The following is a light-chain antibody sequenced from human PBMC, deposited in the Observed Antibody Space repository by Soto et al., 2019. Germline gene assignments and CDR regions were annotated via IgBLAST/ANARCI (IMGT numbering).Light chain of an antibody. CDR2: GAS. Sequence: EIVLTQSPGTLSLSPGERATLSCRASQSVSSSYLAWYQQKPGQAPRLLIYGASSSATGIPDRFSGSGSGTDFTLTISRLEPEDFAVYYCQQYCSSPTFGPGTKVDIK. CDR1: QSVSSSY. CDR3: QQYCSSPT. V-gene: IGKV3-20*01. J-gene: IGKJ3*01.